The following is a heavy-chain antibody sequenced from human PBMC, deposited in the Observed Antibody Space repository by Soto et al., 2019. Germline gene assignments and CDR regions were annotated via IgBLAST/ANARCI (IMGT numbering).Heavy chain of an antibody. D-gene: IGHD4-17*01. J-gene: IGHJ3*02. CDR3: ARAETTDNFDI. CDR1: VFTFSYYY. V-gene: IGHV3-11*06. Sequence: GGSLRLSCGASVFTFSYYYMSWIRQAPGKGLEWVSYISSSSSYTNYADSVKGRFTISRDNAKNSLYLQMNSLRAEDTAVYYCARAETTDNFDIWGQETMVTVSS. CDR2: ISSSSSYT.